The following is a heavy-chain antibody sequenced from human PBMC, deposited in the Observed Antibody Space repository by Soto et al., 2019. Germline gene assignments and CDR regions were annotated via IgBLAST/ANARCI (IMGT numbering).Heavy chain of an antibody. CDR2: ISCSGLST. Sequence: PGGSLRLSCAASGFTFSSYAMSWVRQAPGKGLEWVSGISCSGLSTNYADSVKGRFTISRDNSKNTLYLQMNSLRAEDTAVYYCARDRGGVMERGAFDIWGQGTMVTVSS. CDR3: ARDRGGVMERGAFDI. V-gene: IGHV3-23*01. D-gene: IGHD3-16*01. J-gene: IGHJ3*02. CDR1: GFTFSSYA.